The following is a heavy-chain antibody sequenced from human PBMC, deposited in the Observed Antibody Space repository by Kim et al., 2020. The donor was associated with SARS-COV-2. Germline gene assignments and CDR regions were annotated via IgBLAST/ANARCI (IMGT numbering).Heavy chain of an antibody. CDR1: GFTFSSYG. CDR2: IWYDGSNN. Sequence: GGSLRLSCAASGFTFSSYGMHWVRQAPGKGLEWVAGIWYDGSNNYYADSVKGRFTISRDNSKNTLYLQMNSLRAEDTAVYYCAKNRDYYYYGMDVWGQVTTVTVSS. CDR3: AKNRDYYYYGMDV. V-gene: IGHV3-33*06. J-gene: IGHJ6*02.